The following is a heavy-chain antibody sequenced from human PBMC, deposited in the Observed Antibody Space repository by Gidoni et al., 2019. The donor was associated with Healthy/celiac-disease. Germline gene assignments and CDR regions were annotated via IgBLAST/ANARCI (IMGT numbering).Heavy chain of an antibody. CDR2: INHSGST. J-gene: IGHJ4*02. D-gene: IGHD2-15*01. Sequence: QVQLQQWGAGLLKPSETLSLTCAVYGGSFSGYYWSWIRQPPGKGLEWIGEINHSGSTNYNPSLKSRVTISVDTSKNQFSLKLSSVTAADTAVYYCARGGPTLGCSGGSCYSDFDYWGQGTLVTVSS. CDR1: GGSFSGYY. CDR3: ARGGPTLGCSGGSCYSDFDY. V-gene: IGHV4-34*01.